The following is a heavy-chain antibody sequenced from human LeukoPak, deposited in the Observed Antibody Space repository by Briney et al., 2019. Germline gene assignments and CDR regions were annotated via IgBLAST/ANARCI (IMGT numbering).Heavy chain of an antibody. V-gene: IGHV3-9*03. CDR1: GFTFDDYA. CDR3: AKGYYYDSSGYFDY. D-gene: IGHD3-22*01. Sequence: GGFLRLSCAASGFTFDDYAMHWVRQAPGKGLEWVSGISWNSGSIGSADSVKGRFTISRDNAKNSLYLQMNSLRAEDMALYYCAKGYYYDSSGYFDYWGQGTLVTVSS. CDR2: ISWNSGSI. J-gene: IGHJ4*02.